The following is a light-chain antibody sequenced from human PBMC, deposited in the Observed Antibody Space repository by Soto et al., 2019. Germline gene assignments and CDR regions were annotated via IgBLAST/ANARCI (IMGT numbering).Light chain of an antibody. J-gene: IGKJ1*01. CDR2: GAS. V-gene: IGKV3-15*01. Sequence: EIVMTQSPVTLSVSPGERATLSCRASQSVSSNLAGYQQRPGQAPRLLIYGASTSATGITVKLSGSGSGTEFTPTIISLQSEDFVVYYCQQYNNWPRTFGQGTKVEIK. CDR3: QQYNNWPRT. CDR1: QSVSSN.